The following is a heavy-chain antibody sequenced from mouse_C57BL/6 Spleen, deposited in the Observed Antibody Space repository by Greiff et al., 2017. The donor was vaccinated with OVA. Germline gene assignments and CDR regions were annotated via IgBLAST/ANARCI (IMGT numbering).Heavy chain of an antibody. Sequence: EVMLVESGGGLVKPGGSLKLSCAASGFTFSSYAMSWVRQTPEKRLEWVATISDGGSYTYYPDNVKGRFTISRDNAKNNLYLQMSHLKSEDTAMYYCARDEGPPGTEWYFDVWGTGTTVTVSS. V-gene: IGHV5-4*01. CDR1: GFTFSSYA. CDR2: ISDGGSYT. J-gene: IGHJ1*03. D-gene: IGHD4-1*01. CDR3: ARDEGPPGTEWYFDV.